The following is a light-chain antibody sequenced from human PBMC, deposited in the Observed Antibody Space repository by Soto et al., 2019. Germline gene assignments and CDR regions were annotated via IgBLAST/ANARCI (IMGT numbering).Light chain of an antibody. CDR2: GAS. V-gene: IGKV3-20*01. CDR1: QSVSSSY. Sequence: EIVLTQSPGTLSLSPGERATLSCRANQSVSSSYLAWYQQKPGQAPRLLIYGASSRATGIPDRVCGSGSGTDFTLTISSLEPEDVAVYYCQQYGSSPYTFGQGTKLEIK. CDR3: QQYGSSPYT. J-gene: IGKJ2*01.